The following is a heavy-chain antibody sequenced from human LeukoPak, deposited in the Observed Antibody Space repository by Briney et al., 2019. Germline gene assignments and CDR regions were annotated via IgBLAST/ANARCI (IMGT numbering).Heavy chain of an antibody. J-gene: IGHJ4*02. Sequence: SETLSLTCAVYGVSFSGYYWSWIRQPPGKGLEWIGEINHSGSTNYNPSLKSRVTISVDTSKNQFSLKLSSVTAADTAVYYCARDRVPATAIRYFDYWGQGTLVTVSS. V-gene: IGHV4-34*01. CDR3: ARDRVPATAIRYFDY. CDR1: GVSFSGYY. CDR2: INHSGST. D-gene: IGHD2-21*02.